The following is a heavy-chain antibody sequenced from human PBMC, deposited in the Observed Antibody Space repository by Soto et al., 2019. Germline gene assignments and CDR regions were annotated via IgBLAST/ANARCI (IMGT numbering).Heavy chain of an antibody. CDR3: ARVTYSESVCGPAWFEP. J-gene: IGHJ5*02. D-gene: IGHD5-12*01. V-gene: IGHV1-18*01. CDR1: GYIFSNYG. Sequence: QVQLVQSGAEVKKPGASVKVSCKTSGYIFSNYGISWIRQAPGQGLEWMGWISPYTGNTDSAQSFQDRVTLITDTSTSTAYMELRSLISDDTAFYYVARVTYSESVCGPAWFEPWGQGSLVTVSS. CDR2: ISPYTGNT.